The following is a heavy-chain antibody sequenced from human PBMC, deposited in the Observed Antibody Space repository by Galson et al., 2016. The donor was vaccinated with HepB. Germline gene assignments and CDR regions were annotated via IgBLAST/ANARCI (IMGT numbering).Heavy chain of an antibody. J-gene: IGHJ6*02. CDR1: GFTFTNHW. V-gene: IGHV3-74*01. CDR3: VRDGGHFELDV. CDR2: IRPDGGVT. Sequence: SLRLSCAVSGFTFTNHWMQWVRQAPGKGLVLVSRIRPDGGVTRYADSVNGRFTTTRDNAKNMVYLQMNSLRADDTAVYYCVRDGGHFELDVWGQGTTVIVS. D-gene: IGHD4-23*01.